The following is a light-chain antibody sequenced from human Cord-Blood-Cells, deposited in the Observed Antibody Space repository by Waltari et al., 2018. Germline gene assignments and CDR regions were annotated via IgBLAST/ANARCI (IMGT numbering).Light chain of an antibody. V-gene: IGLV1-47*02. J-gene: IGLJ3*02. Sequence: QSVLTQPPSASGTPGQRVTISCSGSSSNIGSNSVYWYQQLQGTAPKPLNDCNNQRPSGVPDRFAGSKSGTSASLAISGLRSEDEADYYCAAWDDSLSGRVFGGGTKLTVL. CDR2: CNN. CDR1: SSNIGSNS. CDR3: AAWDDSLSGRV.